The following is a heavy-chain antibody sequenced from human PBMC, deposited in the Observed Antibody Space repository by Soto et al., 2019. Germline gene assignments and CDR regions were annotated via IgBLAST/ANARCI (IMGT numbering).Heavy chain of an antibody. V-gene: IGHV1-69*01. Sequence: QVQLLQSGAEVKKPGSSVKVSCKDSGGTFSKCSISRLRQAPGQGLEWMGGIIPVFGTTYYEEKFKGRVTIIANGSTSTAYMELSSLRSADTAVYYCATSSPYIFIVTPPGNHYYYAMDVWGQGTTVTVS. CDR1: GGTFSKCS. J-gene: IGHJ6*02. D-gene: IGHD3-22*01. CDR2: IIPVFGTT. CDR3: ATSSPYIFIVTPPGNHYYYAMDV.